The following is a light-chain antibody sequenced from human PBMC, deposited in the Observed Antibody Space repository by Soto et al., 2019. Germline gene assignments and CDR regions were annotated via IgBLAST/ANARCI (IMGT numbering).Light chain of an antibody. CDR1: QSLLHSDGKTY. CDR2: EVS. CDR3: LQSIPLPLT. V-gene: IGKV2D-29*01. J-gene: IGKJ4*01. Sequence: DIVMTQTPLSLSVTPGQPASISCKSSQSLLHSDGKTYLYWYLQKPGQPPQLLIYEVSNRFSGVAGRFSGGGSGTDFTMRFSPVEAEDGGVYFCLQSIPLPLTFGGGNKVEIK.